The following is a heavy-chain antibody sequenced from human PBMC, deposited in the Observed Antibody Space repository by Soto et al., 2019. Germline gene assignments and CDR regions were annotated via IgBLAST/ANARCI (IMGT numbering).Heavy chain of an antibody. D-gene: IGHD3-9*01. CDR1: GGSISNSGYY. J-gene: IGHJ5*02. V-gene: IGHV4-39*01. Sequence: PSETLSLTCTVSGGSISNSGYYWGWIRQPPGKGLEWIGSIYYSGSTYYNPFLKSRVTISVDTSKSQFSLKLSSVTAADTAVYYCAIPTREYDILTGYYPSWFDPWGQGTLVTVSS. CDR2: IYYSGST. CDR3: AIPTREYDILTGYYPSWFDP.